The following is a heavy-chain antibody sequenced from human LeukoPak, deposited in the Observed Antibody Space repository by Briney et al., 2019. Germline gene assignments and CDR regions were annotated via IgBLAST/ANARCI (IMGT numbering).Heavy chain of an antibody. J-gene: IGHJ4*02. CDR1: GFTFSSYA. V-gene: IGHV3-30-3*01. D-gene: IGHD6-6*01. CDR3: ARFSSSSDPDY. Sequence: GGSLRLSCADSGFTFSSYAMHWVRQAPGKGLEWVAVISYDGSNKYYADSVKGRFTISRDNSKNTLYLEMNSLRAEDTAVYYCARFSSSSDPDYWGQGTLVTVSS. CDR2: ISYDGSNK.